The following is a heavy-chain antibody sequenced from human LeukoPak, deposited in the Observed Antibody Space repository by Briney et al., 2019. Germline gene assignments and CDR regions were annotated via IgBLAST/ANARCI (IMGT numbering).Heavy chain of an antibody. CDR1: GFTFSRYS. Sequence: GGSLRFSCAASGFTFSRYSMNWIRQAPGKGLEWVSSISSSSSNMYYADSVKGRFSISRDNAKNSLYLQMNSLRAEDTAVYYCARGIPELDVWGQGTTVTVSS. V-gene: IGHV3-21*01. CDR2: ISSSSSNM. CDR3: ARGIPELDV. J-gene: IGHJ6*02.